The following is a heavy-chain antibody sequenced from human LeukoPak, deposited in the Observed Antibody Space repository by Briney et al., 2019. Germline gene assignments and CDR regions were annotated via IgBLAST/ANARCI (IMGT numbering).Heavy chain of an antibody. CDR1: AFTFSSYG. CDR3: VRIRLGEISGWYIFDD. J-gene: IGHJ4*02. V-gene: IGHV3-30*02. Sequence: GGSLRLSCAASAFTFSSYGFHWVRQAPGKGREWMAFIRKDAGKTYYAESVKGRFSISRDISKNTLYLQMNSLRAEDTAVYYCVRIRLGEISGWYIFDDWGQGTLVTVSS. CDR2: IRKDAGKT. D-gene: IGHD6-19*01.